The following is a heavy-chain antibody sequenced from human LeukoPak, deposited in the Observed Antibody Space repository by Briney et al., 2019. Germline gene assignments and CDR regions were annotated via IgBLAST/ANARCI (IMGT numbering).Heavy chain of an antibody. D-gene: IGHD3-22*01. J-gene: IGHJ4*02. CDR3: ADPSDSSGYVDY. CDR1: GFTFSSYA. CDR2: ISGSGGST. V-gene: IGHV3-23*01. Sequence: GGSLRLSCAASGFTFSSYAMSWVRQAPGKGLEWVSAISGSGGSTYYADSVKGRFTISRDNSKNTLYLQMNSLRAEDTAVYYCADPSDSSGYVDYWGQGTLVTVSS.